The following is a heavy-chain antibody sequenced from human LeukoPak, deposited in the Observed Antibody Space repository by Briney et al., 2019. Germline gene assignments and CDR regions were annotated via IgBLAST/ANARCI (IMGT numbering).Heavy chain of an antibody. CDR1: RFTFSTYG. CDR3: ARFYYDSSGYYVTVDY. Sequence: GGSLRLSCAASRFTFSTYGMHWVRQAPGKGLEWVSSISSSSSYIYYADSVKGRFTISRDNAKNSLYLQMNSLRAEDTAVYYCARFYYDSSGYYVTVDYWGQGTLVTVSS. V-gene: IGHV3-21*01. D-gene: IGHD3-22*01. J-gene: IGHJ4*02. CDR2: ISSSSSYI.